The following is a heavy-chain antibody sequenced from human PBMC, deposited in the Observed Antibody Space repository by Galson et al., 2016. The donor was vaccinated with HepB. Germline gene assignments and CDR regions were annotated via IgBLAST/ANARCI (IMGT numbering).Heavy chain of an antibody. CDR1: GFMFGSFA. V-gene: IGHV1-18*04. Sequence: SVKVSCKASGFMFGSFAFSWVRQTPGQGLEWMGWISAYSGETKYVEKFQGRLTMTTNTSTTTAYMDLRSLTSDGTAVYFCARAPLTSYYYGSGRDPTFDNWGQGTLVTVS. CDR2: ISAYSGET. D-gene: IGHD3-10*01. CDR3: ARAPLTSYYYGSGRDPTFDN. J-gene: IGHJ4*02.